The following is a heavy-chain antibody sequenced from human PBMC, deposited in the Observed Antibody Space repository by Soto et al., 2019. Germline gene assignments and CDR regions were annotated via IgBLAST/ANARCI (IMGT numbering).Heavy chain of an antibody. CDR1: GGYFNDNY. J-gene: IGHJ5*02. V-gene: IGHV4-34*01. CDR2: ISRSGTT. D-gene: IGHD3-10*01. Sequence: QVQLQQWGAGLLKPSETLSLSCAVYGGYFNDNYYTWFRQPPGKGLEWIGEISRSGTTKYIPSLKSRASISFDTSKTQVSRKVTSVTAAATAVYYCATSLWFGTQVELWGQGALVTVSS. CDR3: ATSLWFGTQVEL.